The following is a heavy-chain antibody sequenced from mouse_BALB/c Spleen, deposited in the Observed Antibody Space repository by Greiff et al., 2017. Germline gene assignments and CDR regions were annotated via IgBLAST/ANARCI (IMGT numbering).Heavy chain of an antibody. D-gene: IGHD2-14*01. Sequence: VQLQQSGPELERPGASVKISCKASGYSFTGYNMNWVKQSNGKSLEWIGNIDPYYGGTSYNQKFKGKATLTADKSSSTAYIQLKSLTSEDSAVYYCAQRESRYDEDYWGQGTTLTVSS. CDR1: GYSFTGYN. J-gene: IGHJ2*01. CDR3: AQRESRYDEDY. V-gene: IGHV1-39*01. CDR2: IDPYYGGT.